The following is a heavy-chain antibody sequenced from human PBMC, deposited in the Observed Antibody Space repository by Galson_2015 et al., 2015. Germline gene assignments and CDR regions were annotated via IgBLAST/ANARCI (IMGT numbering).Heavy chain of an antibody. V-gene: IGHV7-4-1*02. J-gene: IGHJ3*01. Sequence: SVKVSCKASGYTFIYYGIHWVRQAPGQGLEWMGWINTNTRNPTYAQGFTGRFVFSLDISVGTAYLQISSLEAEDTAVYYCARQGSWARAFDVWGRGTVVTVSS. CDR3: ARQGSWARAFDV. CDR2: INTNTRNP. CDR1: GYTFIYYG. D-gene: IGHD1-26*01.